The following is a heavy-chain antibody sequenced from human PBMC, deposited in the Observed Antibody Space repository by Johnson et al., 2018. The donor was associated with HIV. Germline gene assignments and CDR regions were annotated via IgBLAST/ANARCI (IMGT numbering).Heavy chain of an antibody. D-gene: IGHD6-13*01. V-gene: IGHV3-43D*03. J-gene: IGHJ3*01. Sequence: VQLVESGGGLVQPGRSLRLSCAASGFTFDDYAMHWVRQAPGKGLEWVSLISWDGNRNYYADSVKGRFTISRNNSENSLYLQMNSLRAEDTALYYCAKVMWYSSFGFGFDLWGQGTMVTVSS. CDR2: ISWDGNRN. CDR3: AKVMWYSSFGFGFDL. CDR1: GFTFDDYA.